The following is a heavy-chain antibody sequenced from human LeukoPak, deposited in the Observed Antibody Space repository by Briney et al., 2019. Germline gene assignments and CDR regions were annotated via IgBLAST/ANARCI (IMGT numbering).Heavy chain of an antibody. V-gene: IGHV4-59*12. CDR2: IYYSGST. CDR1: GGSISSYY. CDR3: ARSRASYDSSGYLDY. Sequence: SETLSLTCTVSGGSISSYYWSWIRQPPGKGLEWIGYIYYSGSTNYNPSLKSRDTMSVDTSKNQFSLKLSSVTAADTAVYYCARSRASYDSSGYLDYWGQGTLVTVSS. J-gene: IGHJ4*02. D-gene: IGHD3-22*01.